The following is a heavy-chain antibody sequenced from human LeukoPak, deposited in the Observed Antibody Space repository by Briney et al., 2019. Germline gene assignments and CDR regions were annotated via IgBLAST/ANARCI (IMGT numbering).Heavy chain of an antibody. D-gene: IGHD3-22*01. CDR3: ARFVWSTGYYHDY. CDR2: ISSTSIYI. Sequence: PGGSLRLSCAASGFTFSSYSMGWVRQAPGKGLEWVSSISSTSIYISYADSVKGRFTISRDNAKNSLYLQMNSLRAEDTAVYYCARFVWSTGYYHDYWGQGTLVTVSS. J-gene: IGHJ4*02. CDR1: GFTFSSYS. V-gene: IGHV3-21*01.